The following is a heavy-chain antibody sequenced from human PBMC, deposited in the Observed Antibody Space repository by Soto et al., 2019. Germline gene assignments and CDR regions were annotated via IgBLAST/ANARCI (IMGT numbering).Heavy chain of an antibody. J-gene: IGHJ4*02. Sequence: VASVKVSCKTSGYTFSNYGISWVRQAPGQGLEWMGWIGPYDRKTDYAQNFQGRVTMTADTSTSTAYMELRSLRSDDTAVYYCARDPSGDVVPAASDSWGQGTLVTVSS. CDR3: ARDPSGDVVPAASDS. CDR1: GYTFSNYG. CDR2: IGPYDRKT. V-gene: IGHV1-18*01. D-gene: IGHD2-2*01.